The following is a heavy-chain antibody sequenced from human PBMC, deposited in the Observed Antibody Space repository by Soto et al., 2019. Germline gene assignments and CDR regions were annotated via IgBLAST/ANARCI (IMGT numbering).Heavy chain of an antibody. CDR1: GDSIRNNNYY. CDR3: ARLTSSPNTWIDP. D-gene: IGHD6-13*01. V-gene: IGHV4-39*01. CDR2: IYYSGST. Sequence: QLQLQESGPGLVKPSETLSLTCTVSGDSIRNNNYYWGWIRQPPGKGLECIGSIYYSGSTYDNPSLKSRVTISVDTSKNQFSLKLSSVTAADTAVYYCARLTSSPNTWIDPWRQGTLVTVSS. J-gene: IGHJ5*02.